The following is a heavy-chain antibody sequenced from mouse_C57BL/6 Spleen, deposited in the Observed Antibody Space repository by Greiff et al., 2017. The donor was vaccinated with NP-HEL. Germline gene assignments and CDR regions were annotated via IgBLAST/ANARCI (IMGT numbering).Heavy chain of an antibody. J-gene: IGHJ4*01. CDR3: AYYSNFYAMDY. D-gene: IGHD2-5*01. V-gene: IGHV1-82*01. Sequence: VQLQQSGPELVQPGASVKISCKASGYAFSSSWMNWVKQRPGKGLEWIGRIYPGDGDTNYNGKFKGKATLTADKSSSTAYMQLSSLTSEDSAVYFCAYYSNFYAMDYWGQGTSVTVSS. CDR1: GYAFSSSW. CDR2: IYPGDGDT.